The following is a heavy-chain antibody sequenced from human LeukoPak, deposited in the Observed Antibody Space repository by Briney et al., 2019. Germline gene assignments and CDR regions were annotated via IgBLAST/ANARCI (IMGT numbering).Heavy chain of an antibody. J-gene: IGHJ4*02. CDR3: AKDMGYRFGHGFDY. V-gene: IGHV3-30*18. Sequence: SGGSLRLSCAASGFTFSSYNMHWVRQAPGKGLEWVALISSDGSNQYYADSVKGRFTISRDNSKNTLYLQMNSLRPEDTAMYYCAKDMGYRFGHGFDYWGQGSLATVSS. D-gene: IGHD5-18*01. CDR2: ISSDGSNQ. CDR1: GFTFSSYN.